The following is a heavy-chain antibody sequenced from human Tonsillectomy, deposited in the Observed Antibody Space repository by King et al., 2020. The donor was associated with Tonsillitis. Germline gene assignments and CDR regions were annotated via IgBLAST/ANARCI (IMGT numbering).Heavy chain of an antibody. V-gene: IGHV1-69*01. J-gene: IGHJ5*02. CDR2: IIPIFGTA. CDR1: GGTFSSYA. D-gene: IGHD6-13*01. Sequence: VQLVQSGAEVKKPGSSVKVSCKASGGTFSSYAISWVRQAPGQGLEWMGGIIPIFGTANYAQKFQGRVTITADQSTSTAYMELSSLRSEDTAVYYCARAAYSSSWSPYNWFDPWGQGTLVTVSS. CDR3: ARAAYSSSWSPYNWFDP.